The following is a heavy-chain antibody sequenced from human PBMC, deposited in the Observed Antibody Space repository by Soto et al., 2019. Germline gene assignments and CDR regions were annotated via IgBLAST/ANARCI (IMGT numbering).Heavy chain of an antibody. Sequence: QLVESGGGLVKSGGSLRLSCVASESSFSGQIMIWVRQPPGKGLEWVSSISYIATRVFYADSVRGRFTISRDNARNTLYLQMNSLRAEDTAVYYCARERVVTGPMNYHYFMDVWGKGTTVTVSS. V-gene: IGHV3-21*01. D-gene: IGHD2-15*01. CDR3: ARERVVTGPMNYHYFMDV. CDR2: ISYIATRV. CDR1: ESSFSGQI. J-gene: IGHJ6*03.